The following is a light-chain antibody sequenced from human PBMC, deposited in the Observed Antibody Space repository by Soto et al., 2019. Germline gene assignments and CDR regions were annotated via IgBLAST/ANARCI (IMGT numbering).Light chain of an antibody. V-gene: IGLV2-14*01. CDR2: DVS. CDR1: SSDVGGYNY. Sequence: QSALTQPASVSGSPGQSITISCTGTSSDVGGYNYVSWYQQHPGKAPKLMIYDVSNRPSGVSNRFSGFKSGNTASLTISGLQGEDEADYYCSSYTSSRTLVFGTGTKLTVL. CDR3: SSYTSSRTLV. J-gene: IGLJ1*01.